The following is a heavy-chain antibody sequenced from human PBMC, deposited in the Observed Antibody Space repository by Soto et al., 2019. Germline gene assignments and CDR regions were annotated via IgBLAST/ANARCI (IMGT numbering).Heavy chain of an antibody. CDR1: GGSISNGTYY. J-gene: IGHJ4*02. CDR3: ARDEYGGAYDY. CDR2: IFSSGST. Sequence: NPSETLSLTCTVSGGSISNGTYYWSWIRQHPGKGLEWIGHIFSSGSTSYNPSLESRLTISVDTSKNQFSLRLNSVTAADTAVYYCARDEYGGAYDYWGQGTLVTVSS. V-gene: IGHV4-31*03. D-gene: IGHD4-17*01.